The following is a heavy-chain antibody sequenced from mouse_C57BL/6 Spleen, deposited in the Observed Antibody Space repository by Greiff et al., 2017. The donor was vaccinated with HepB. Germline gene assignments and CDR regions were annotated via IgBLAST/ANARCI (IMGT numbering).Heavy chain of an antibody. CDR2: IYPRSGNT. D-gene: IGHD2-1*01. CDR1: GYTFTSYG. V-gene: IGHV1-81*01. Sequence: QVQLQQSGAELARPGASVKLSCKASGYTFTSYGISWVKQRTGQGLEWIGEIYPRSGNTYYNEKFKGKATLTADKSSSTAYMELRSLTSEDSAVYFCAREEGYYGNYLDYWGQGTTLTVSS. J-gene: IGHJ2*01. CDR3: AREEGYYGNYLDY.